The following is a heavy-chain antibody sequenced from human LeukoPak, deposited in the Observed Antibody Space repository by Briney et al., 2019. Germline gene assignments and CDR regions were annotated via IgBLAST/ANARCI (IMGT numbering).Heavy chain of an antibody. CDR1: GFTFTSYS. D-gene: IGHD3-22*01. Sequence: GGSLRVSCAASGFTFTSYSMNWVRQAPGKGLEWVSSISSSGNYIYYADSVKGRFTISRDNARNSLYLQMNSLRAEDTAVYYCARGGRGTIIMIVMAALDYWGQGTLVTVSS. J-gene: IGHJ4*02. V-gene: IGHV3-21*01. CDR3: ARGGRGTIIMIVMAALDY. CDR2: ISSSGNYI.